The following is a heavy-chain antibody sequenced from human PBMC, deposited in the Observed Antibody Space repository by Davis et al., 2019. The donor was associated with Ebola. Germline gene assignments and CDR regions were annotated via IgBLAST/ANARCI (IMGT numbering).Heavy chain of an antibody. CDR1: GYTFTSYG. V-gene: IGHV1-18*04. D-gene: IGHD3-3*01. CDR3: ARMIFGVVMDEYYYMDV. CDR2: ISTYNGNT. J-gene: IGHJ6*03. Sequence: ASVKVSCKASGYTFTSYGISWVRQAPGQGLEWMGWISTYNGNTNYAQKLQGRVTMTTDTSTSTAYMELRSLRSDDTAVYYCARMIFGVVMDEYYYMDVWGKGTTVTVSS.